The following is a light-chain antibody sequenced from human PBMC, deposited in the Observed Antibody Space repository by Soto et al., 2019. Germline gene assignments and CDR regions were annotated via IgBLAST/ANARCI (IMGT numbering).Light chain of an antibody. CDR3: MSFTRSNTYV. CDR2: DVA. Sequence: QSSLTQPAPLSWAPGQSITISCTWTSSDVGAYNFVSWYQHYPDKAPKVVIYDVANRPSGVSYRFSASKSGNTASLTISGLQAEDEADYYCMSFTRSNTYVFGTGTKVTVL. J-gene: IGLJ1*01. V-gene: IGLV2-14*03. CDR1: SSDVGAYNF.